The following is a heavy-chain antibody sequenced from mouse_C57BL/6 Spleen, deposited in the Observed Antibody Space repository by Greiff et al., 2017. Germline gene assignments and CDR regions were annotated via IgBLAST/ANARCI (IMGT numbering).Heavy chain of an antibody. Sequence: EVKLMESGAELVKPGASVTLSCTASGFNIKDYYMHWVKQRTEQGLEWIGRIDPEDGETKYAPKFQVKATITADTSSNTAYLQLSRLASEDTAVYYCARSGEGYWGKGTTRTVSS. CDR1: GFNIKDYY. CDR3: ARSGEGY. J-gene: IGHJ2*01. D-gene: IGHD3-2*02. V-gene: IGHV14-2*01. CDR2: IDPEDGET.